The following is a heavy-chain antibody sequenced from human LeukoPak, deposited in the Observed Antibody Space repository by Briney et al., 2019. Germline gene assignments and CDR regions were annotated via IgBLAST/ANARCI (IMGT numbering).Heavy chain of an antibody. CDR2: ISSSGSTI. V-gene: IGHV3-11*04. D-gene: IGHD6-6*01. J-gene: IGHJ5*02. CDR1: GFTFSDYY. CDR3: ARDRARIAARSGNWFDP. Sequence: GGSLRLSCAASGFTFSDYYMSWIRQAPGKGLEWVSYISSSGSTIYYADSVKGRFTISRDNAMNSLYLQMNSLRAEDTAVYYCARDRARIAARSGNWFDPWGQGTLVTVSS.